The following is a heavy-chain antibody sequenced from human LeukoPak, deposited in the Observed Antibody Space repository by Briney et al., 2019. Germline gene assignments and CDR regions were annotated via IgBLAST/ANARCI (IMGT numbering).Heavy chain of an antibody. CDR1: GGSISSYY. Sequence: KPSETLSLTCTVSGGSISSYYWSWIRQPAGKGLEWIGRIYTSGSTNYNPSLKSRVTMSVDTSKNQFSLKLSSVTAADTAVYYCARDAVELRYYYYMDVWGKGTTVTVSS. D-gene: IGHD1-7*01. J-gene: IGHJ6*03. V-gene: IGHV4-4*07. CDR3: ARDAVELRYYYYMDV. CDR2: IYTSGST.